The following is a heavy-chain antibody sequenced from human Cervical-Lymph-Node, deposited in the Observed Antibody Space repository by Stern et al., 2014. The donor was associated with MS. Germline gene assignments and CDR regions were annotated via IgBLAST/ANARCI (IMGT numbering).Heavy chain of an antibody. CDR2: INPSNGAT. D-gene: IGHD6-13*01. CDR3: ARGLGLASALENWLDP. Sequence: VQLLESGAEVKKPGASLKVSCKASGYNFRGYYIHWVRQAPGQGLEWVGRINPSNGATKYAQKFQGRVTMTRDTSSSTAYLEVSELRSDDTAVFYCARGLGLASALENWLDPWGQGTLVSVSS. J-gene: IGHJ5*02. V-gene: IGHV1-2*06. CDR1: GYNFRGYY.